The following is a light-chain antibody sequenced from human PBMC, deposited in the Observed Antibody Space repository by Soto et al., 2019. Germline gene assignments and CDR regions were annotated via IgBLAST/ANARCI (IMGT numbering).Light chain of an antibody. J-gene: IGLJ3*02. CDR2: ANF. CDR1: SSNIGSNT. Sequence: QSVLTQPPSASGTPGQRVPISCSGSSSNIGSNTVNWYQQLPGRAPKLLIYANFQRPPGVPDRFSGSKSDTSASLAISGLQSEDEAQYYCAAWDDSLNGWVFGGGTKLTVL. CDR3: AAWDDSLNGWV. V-gene: IGLV1-44*01.